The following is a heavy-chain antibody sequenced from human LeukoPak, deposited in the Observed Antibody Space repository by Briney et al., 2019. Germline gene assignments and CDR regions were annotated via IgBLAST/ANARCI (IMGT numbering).Heavy chain of an antibody. J-gene: IGHJ5*02. D-gene: IGHD3-16*02. CDR3: VKDRYGSFDP. CDR1: GFTFSSYG. CDR2: ISGGSSTI. V-gene: IGHV3-48*01. Sequence: GGSLRLSCAASGFTFSSYGMNWVRQAPGKGLEWISYISGGSSTIYYADSVKGRFTISRDNAKNSLCLQMNSLRAEDTAVYYCVKDRYGSFDPWGQGTQVTVSS.